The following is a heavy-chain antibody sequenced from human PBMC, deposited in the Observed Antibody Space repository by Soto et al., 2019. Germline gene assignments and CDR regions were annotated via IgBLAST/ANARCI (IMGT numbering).Heavy chain of an antibody. CDR1: GYTFTTYY. J-gene: IGHJ6*02. D-gene: IGHD1-1*01. CDR3: ARDTNVALTYRYYGMDV. Sequence: QVQLVQSGAEVKKPGASVKVSCTASGYTFTTYYIHWVRQAPGQGLEWMGIINPNTGSTSSPQRFRGRLTIDRDTSTSTVYMELSSLGSEDTAVYYCARDTNVALTYRYYGMDVWGQGTTVTVSS. CDR2: INPNTGST. V-gene: IGHV1-46*01.